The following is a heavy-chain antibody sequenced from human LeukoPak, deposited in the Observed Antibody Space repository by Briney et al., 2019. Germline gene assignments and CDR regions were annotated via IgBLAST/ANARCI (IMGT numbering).Heavy chain of an antibody. D-gene: IGHD5-18*01. V-gene: IGHV3-30*04. J-gene: IGHJ4*02. Sequence: GGSLRLSCAASGFTFSSYAMHWVRQAPGKGLEWVAVVSYDGSNKYYADSVKGRFTISRDNSKNTLYLQMNSLRAEDTAEYYCARTWIQLWFPDYWGQGTLVTVSS. CDR1: GFTFSSYA. CDR2: VSYDGSNK. CDR3: ARTWIQLWFPDY.